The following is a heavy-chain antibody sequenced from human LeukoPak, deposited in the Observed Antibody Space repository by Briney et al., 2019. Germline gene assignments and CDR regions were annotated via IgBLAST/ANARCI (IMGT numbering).Heavy chain of an antibody. CDR2: IRYDGSNK. J-gene: IGHJ6*03. V-gene: IGHV3-30*02. Sequence: PGGSLRLSCAASGFTFSSYGMHWVRQAPGKGLGWVAFIRYDGSNKYYADSVKGRFTISRDNSKNTLYLQMNSLRAEDTAVYYCAKDRSSWTDYYYYMDVWGKGTTVTVSS. CDR3: AKDRSSWTDYYYYMDV. CDR1: GFTFSSYG. D-gene: IGHD6-13*01.